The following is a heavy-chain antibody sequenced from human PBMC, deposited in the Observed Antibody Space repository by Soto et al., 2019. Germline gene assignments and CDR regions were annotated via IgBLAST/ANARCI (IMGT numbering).Heavy chain of an antibody. D-gene: IGHD3-9*01. CDR1: GYTFTSYG. Sequence: ASVKVSCKASGYTFTSYGISWVRQAPGQGLEWMGWISAYNGNTNYAQKLQGGVTMTTDTSTSTAYMELRSLRSDDTAVYYCARVLYYDILTGYNWFDPWGQRTLVTVSS. CDR2: ISAYNGNT. CDR3: ARVLYYDILTGYNWFDP. V-gene: IGHV1-18*04. J-gene: IGHJ5*02.